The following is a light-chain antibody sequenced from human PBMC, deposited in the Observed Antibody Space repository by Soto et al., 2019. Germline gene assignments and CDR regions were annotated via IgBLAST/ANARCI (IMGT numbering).Light chain of an antibody. J-gene: IGLJ2*01. CDR3: QSYDSSLSAWV. V-gene: IGLV1-40*01. CDR2: GYN. Sequence: QSVLTQPSSVSGAPGQRVTISCTGSSSNIGAGYDVHWYQHLPGTAPKLLVYGYNNRPSGVPDRFSVSKSGTSASLTITGLQTEDEADYYCQSYDSSLSAWVFGGGTKVTVL. CDR1: SSNIGAGYD.